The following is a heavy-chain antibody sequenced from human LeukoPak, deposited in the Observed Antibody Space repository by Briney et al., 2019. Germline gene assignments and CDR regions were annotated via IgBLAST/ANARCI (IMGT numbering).Heavy chain of an antibody. CDR2: IGPTGTDR. V-gene: IGHV3-21*01. J-gene: IGHJ4*02. Sequence: GGSLRLSCAASGFTFSSCGFNWVRQAPGKGLEWVSSIGPTGTDRYYADSVRGRFTISRDNAKNSMYLQINSLRAEDTAVYYCARDPGNWNHEYWGQGTLVTVSS. CDR1: GFTFSSCG. CDR3: ARDPGNWNHEY. D-gene: IGHD1-14*01.